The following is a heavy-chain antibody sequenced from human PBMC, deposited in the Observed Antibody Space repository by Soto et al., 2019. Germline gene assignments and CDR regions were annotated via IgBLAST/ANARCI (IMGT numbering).Heavy chain of an antibody. CDR2: VNTINGAT. CDR3: VRLPRPGRYYYGMDV. Sequence: ASVKVSGKASGYTFTGYYIHWLRQAPGHGLDCIGWVNTINGATNMAKELYVRVTVTRDTTMSTDYMELCCWTTDLTALYYCVRLPRPGRYYYGMDVWGQGTTVTVSS. CDR1: GYTFTGYY. V-gene: IGHV1-2*02. J-gene: IGHJ6*01.